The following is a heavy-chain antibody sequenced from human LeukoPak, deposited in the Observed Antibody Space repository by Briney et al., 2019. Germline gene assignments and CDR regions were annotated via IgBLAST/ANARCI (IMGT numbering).Heavy chain of an antibody. D-gene: IGHD3-10*01. Sequence: KFQGRVTMTRDTSISTAYMELSRLRSDDTAVYYCARQGNIGGAFDIWGQGTMVTVSS. J-gene: IGHJ3*02. V-gene: IGHV1-2*02. CDR3: ARQGNIGGAFDI.